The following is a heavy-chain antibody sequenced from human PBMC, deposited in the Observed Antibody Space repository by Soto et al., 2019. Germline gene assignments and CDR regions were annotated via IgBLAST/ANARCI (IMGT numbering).Heavy chain of an antibody. CDR3: ARGRIPYGMDV. Sequence: EVQLVESGEGFVQPGGSLRLSCAASGFIFSGFPMHWVRQSPGKGLEYVSAISSAGNITFYADSVRGRFTVSRDNFKNILYLQMRSLRVEDMAVYYCARGRIPYGMDVWGLGTTVTVS. CDR1: GFIFSGFP. V-gene: IGHV3-64*02. CDR2: ISSAGNIT. J-gene: IGHJ6*02.